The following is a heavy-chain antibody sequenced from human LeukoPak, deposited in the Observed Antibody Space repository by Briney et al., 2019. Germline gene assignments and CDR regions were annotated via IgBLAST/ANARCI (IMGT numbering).Heavy chain of an antibody. V-gene: IGHV3-21*01. Sequence: GTLSLTCAVSGGSISSSNWWSWVRQPPGKGLEWVSSISSSSSYIYYADSVKGRFTISRDNAKNSLYLQMNSLRAEDTAVYYCASEYSSSDYMDVWGKGTTVTVSS. CDR3: ASEYSSSDYMDV. CDR2: ISSSSSYI. D-gene: IGHD6-6*01. J-gene: IGHJ6*03. CDR1: GGSISSSN.